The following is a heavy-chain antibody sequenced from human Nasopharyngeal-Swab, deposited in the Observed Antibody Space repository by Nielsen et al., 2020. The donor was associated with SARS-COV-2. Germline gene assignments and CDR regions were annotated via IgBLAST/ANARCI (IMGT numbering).Heavy chain of an antibody. CDR1: GFTFSSYW. Sequence: GESLKISCAASGFTFSSYWMSWVRQAPGKGLEWVANIKQDGSEKYYVDSVKGRFTISRDNAKNSLYLQMNSLRAEDTAVYYCARDSMAVADTPYYYGMDVWGQGTTVTVSS. V-gene: IGHV3-7*01. J-gene: IGHJ6*02. CDR3: ARDSMAVADTPYYYGMDV. D-gene: IGHD6-19*01. CDR2: IKQDGSEK.